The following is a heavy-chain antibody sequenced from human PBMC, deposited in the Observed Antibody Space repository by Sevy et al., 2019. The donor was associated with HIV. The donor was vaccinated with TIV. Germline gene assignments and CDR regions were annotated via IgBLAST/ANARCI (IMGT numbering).Heavy chain of an antibody. Sequence: GGSLRLSCAASGFPFNDHAMHWVRQVPGKGLEWVSGVSWNSRYIGYADSVKGRFNISRDNARHFLYLEMNSLRPEDTALYYCAKDINRGCDGVNCYSYYYFFYGLDVWGQGTTVTVSS. D-gene: IGHD2-21*01. CDR2: VSWNSRYI. CDR1: GFPFNDHA. CDR3: AKDINRGCDGVNCYSYYYFFYGLDV. J-gene: IGHJ6*02. V-gene: IGHV3-9*01.